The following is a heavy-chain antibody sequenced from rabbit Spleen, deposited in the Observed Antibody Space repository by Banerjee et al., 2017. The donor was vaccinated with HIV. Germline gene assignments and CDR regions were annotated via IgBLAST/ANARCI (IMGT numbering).Heavy chain of an antibody. J-gene: IGHJ3*01. CDR3: ARDIGSRFAIYGMDL. V-gene: IGHV1S45*01. CDR1: GFAFSSYDK. CDR2: IAGGSSAFT. Sequence: QEQLVESGGGLVQPEGSLTLSCTASGFAFSSYDKMCWVRPPPGKGLEWISFIAGGSSAFTYAAWLKRGLFIISETASTTVTLQMTSLTAADTATYFCARDIGSRFAIYGMDLWGQGTLVTVS. D-gene: IGHD4-2*01.